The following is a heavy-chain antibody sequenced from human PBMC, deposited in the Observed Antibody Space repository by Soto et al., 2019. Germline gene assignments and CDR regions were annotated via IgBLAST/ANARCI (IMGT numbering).Heavy chain of an antibody. Sequence: QVQLVQSGAEVRKPGSAVRVSCKASGDTFNFYTINWVRQAPGLGLEWMGRVNPILTMSNYARKFEGRVTITAVKSTTTAYMELRSLRSDDTAIYYCATSYGSGYRAFDYWGQGALVTVSS. V-gene: IGHV1-69*02. CDR3: ATSYGSGYRAFDY. CDR2: VNPILTMS. D-gene: IGHD3-10*01. J-gene: IGHJ4*02. CDR1: GDTFNFYT.